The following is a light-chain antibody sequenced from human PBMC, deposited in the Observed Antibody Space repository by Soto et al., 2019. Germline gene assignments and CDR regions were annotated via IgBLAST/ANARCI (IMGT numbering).Light chain of an antibody. CDR1: QSVSSSY. V-gene: IGKV3-20*01. Sequence: EIVLTQSPGTLSLSPGERANLSCRASQSVSSSYLAWYQQKPGQAPRLLIYGASSRATGIPDRFRGSGSGTDFPLSISRLEPEDFALYYCQPYGSSPPYTFGQGTKLEIK. CDR3: QPYGSSPPYT. CDR2: GAS. J-gene: IGKJ2*01.